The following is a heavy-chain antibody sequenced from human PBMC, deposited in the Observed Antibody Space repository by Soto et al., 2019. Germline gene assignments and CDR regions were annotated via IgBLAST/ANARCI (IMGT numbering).Heavy chain of an antibody. D-gene: IGHD6-13*01. CDR3: ARPLYSSSSVYYGMDV. Sequence: GGSLRLSCAASGFTFSSYGMHWVRQAPGKGLEWVAVIWYDGTNKYYADSVKGRFTISRDNSKNTLYLQMNSLRADDTAVYFCARPLYSSSSVYYGMDVWGQGTTVTVSS. CDR2: IWYDGTNK. CDR1: GFTFSSYG. V-gene: IGHV3-33*01. J-gene: IGHJ6*02.